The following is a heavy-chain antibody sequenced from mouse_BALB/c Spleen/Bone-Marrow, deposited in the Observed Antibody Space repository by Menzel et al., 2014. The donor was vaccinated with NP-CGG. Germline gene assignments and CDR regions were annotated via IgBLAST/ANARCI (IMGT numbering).Heavy chain of an antibody. V-gene: IGHV5-17*02. D-gene: IGHD4-1*01. J-gene: IGHJ4*01. CDR3: ATGTRAMDY. Sequence: VQLQQPGGGLVQPGGSRKLSCAASGFTFSSFGMHWVRQAPEKGLEWVAYISSGSSTIYYADTVKGRFTISRDNPKNTLFLQMTSLRSEDTAMYYCATGTRAMDYWGQGTSVTVSS. CDR1: GFTFSSFG. CDR2: ISSGSSTI.